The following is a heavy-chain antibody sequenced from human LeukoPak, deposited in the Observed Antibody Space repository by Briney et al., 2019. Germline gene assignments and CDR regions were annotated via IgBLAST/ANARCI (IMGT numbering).Heavy chain of an antibody. V-gene: IGHV4-59*11. Sequence: SETLSLTCTVSGGSISSHYWSWIRQPPGKGLEWIGYIYYRGSTNYNPSLKSRVVISVDTSKSQFSLKLRSVTAADTAVYYCAREGRYFDWLGAIDPWGQGTLVTVSS. D-gene: IGHD3-9*01. CDR3: AREGRYFDWLGAIDP. CDR1: GGSISSHY. J-gene: IGHJ5*02. CDR2: IYYRGST.